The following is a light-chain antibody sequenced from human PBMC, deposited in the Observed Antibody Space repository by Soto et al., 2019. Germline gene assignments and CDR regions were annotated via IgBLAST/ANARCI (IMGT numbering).Light chain of an antibody. J-gene: IGKJ5*01. CDR3: QQYGSSPIT. CDR1: QSITSSY. Sequence: ETVLTQSPGTLSLSPGERATLSCRASQSITSSYLAWYQQKPGQAPRLLIYGSSRRATGIPDRFSGSGSGTDFTLTISRLEPEDFAVYYCQQYGSSPITFGQGTRLEIK. V-gene: IGKV3-20*01. CDR2: GSS.